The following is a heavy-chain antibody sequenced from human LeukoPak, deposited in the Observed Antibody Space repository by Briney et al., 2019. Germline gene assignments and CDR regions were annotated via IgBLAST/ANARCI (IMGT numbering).Heavy chain of an antibody. CDR1: GFTLSSYS. J-gene: IGHJ4*02. D-gene: IGHD6-19*01. Sequence: GRSLRLSCAASGFTLSSYSMNSVRHPPGKGLEWVSSISSSNSDIYYADSVKGRFTISRDNAKNSRYLQMNSLRAEDTAVYYCARGPGIAEAGTVRWGQGTLVTVSS. CDR3: ARGPGIAEAGTVR. CDR2: ISSSNSDI. V-gene: IGHV3-21*01.